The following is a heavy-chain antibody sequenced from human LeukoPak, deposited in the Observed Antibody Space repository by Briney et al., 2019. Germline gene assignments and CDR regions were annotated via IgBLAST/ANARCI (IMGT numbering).Heavy chain of an antibody. CDR1: GFTFTNYW. Sequence: GGSLRLSCVASGFTFTNYWMTWVRQAPGKGLEWVANMKQDGREKYYVDSVKGRFTISRDNAKNSLYLQMNSLRAEDTAVYYCARDLNWETYWGQGTLVSVSS. J-gene: IGHJ4*02. CDR2: MKQDGREK. V-gene: IGHV3-7*01. D-gene: IGHD7-27*01. CDR3: ARDLNWETY.